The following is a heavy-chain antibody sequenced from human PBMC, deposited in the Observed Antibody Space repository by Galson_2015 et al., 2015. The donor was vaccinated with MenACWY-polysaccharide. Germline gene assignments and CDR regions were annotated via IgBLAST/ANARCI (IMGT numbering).Heavy chain of an antibody. Sequence: SLRLSCAASGFTFSNYGMNWVRQAPGKGLEWVSYISGGSSVIYYADSVKGRFTISRDNARNSLYLQVNSLRDEDTAVYYCATKQMGDNSFDYWGQGTMVTVSS. CDR1: GFTFSNYG. D-gene: IGHD3-16*01. CDR2: ISGGSSVI. J-gene: IGHJ4*02. CDR3: ATKQMGDNSFDY. V-gene: IGHV3-48*02.